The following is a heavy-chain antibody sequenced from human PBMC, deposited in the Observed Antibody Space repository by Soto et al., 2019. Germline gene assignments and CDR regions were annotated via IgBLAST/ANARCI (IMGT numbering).Heavy chain of an antibody. Sequence: PGGSLRLSCAASGFTFSSYAMSWVRQAPGKGLEWVSSMSGSGGSTYYADSVKGRFTISRDNSKNTLYLQMNSLGAEDTAIYYCAKVNTILGMEDYYYGMDVWGQGTTVTVAS. CDR2: MSGSGGST. CDR3: AKVNTILGMEDYYYGMDV. CDR1: GFTFSSYA. D-gene: IGHD3-3*01. J-gene: IGHJ6*01. V-gene: IGHV3-23*01.